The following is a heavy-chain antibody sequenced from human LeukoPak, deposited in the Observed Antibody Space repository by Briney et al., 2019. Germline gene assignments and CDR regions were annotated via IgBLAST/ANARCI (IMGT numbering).Heavy chain of an antibody. V-gene: IGHV4-31*03. CDR3: ARGTYSSGWSLGFDP. CDR1: GGSISSGGYF. CDR2: IYYGGST. J-gene: IGHJ5*02. Sequence: PSETLSLTCTVSGGSISSGGYFWSWIRQHTGKGLEWIGYIYYGGSTYYNPSLKSRLTISEDTSENQFSLRLTSVTAADTAVYYCARGTYSSGWSLGFDPWGQGTLVTVSS. D-gene: IGHD6-19*01.